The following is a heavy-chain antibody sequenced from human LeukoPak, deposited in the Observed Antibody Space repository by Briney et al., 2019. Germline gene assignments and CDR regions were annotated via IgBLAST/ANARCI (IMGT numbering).Heavy chain of an antibody. CDR2: FIPVFERS. Sequence: SVKVSCKSSGESFSSYQITWVRQVPGQGLEWMGGFIPVFERSTYAQKFQGRVTMTADESTNTASMELSSLTSEDTAVYYCAGDSRTYYYGSGSYYKVGRLDFWGQGTLVTVTS. J-gene: IGHJ4*02. CDR3: AGDSRTYYYGSGSYYKVGRLDF. V-gene: IGHV1-69*13. D-gene: IGHD3-10*01. CDR1: GESFSSYQ.